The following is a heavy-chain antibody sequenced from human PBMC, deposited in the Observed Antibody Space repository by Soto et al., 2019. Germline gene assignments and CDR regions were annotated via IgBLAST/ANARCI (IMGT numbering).Heavy chain of an antibody. Sequence: SETLSLTCTVSNGSMSPYYWTWLRQPPERRLEWIGYVYYSGGTFYNPSLESRVTASLDMSKNQFSLKMASVTAADTAVYYCARGHSGYERFFYFWGRGSLVTVSS. CDR3: ARGHSGYERFFYF. J-gene: IGHJ4*02. CDR2: VYYSGGT. V-gene: IGHV4-59*01. D-gene: IGHD5-12*01. CDR1: NGSMSPYY.